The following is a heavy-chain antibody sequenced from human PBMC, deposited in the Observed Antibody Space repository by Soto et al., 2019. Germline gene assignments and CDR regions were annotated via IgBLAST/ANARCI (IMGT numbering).Heavy chain of an antibody. V-gene: IGHV4-59*08. Sequence: PSETLSLTCTVSGGSISSYYWSWIRQPPGKGLEWIGYIYYSGSTNYNPSHKSRVTKSVDTSKNQFSLKLSSVTAADTAVYYCARQEGGAVATYYFDYWGQGTLVTVSS. CDR1: GGSISSYY. J-gene: IGHJ4*02. CDR3: ARQEGGAVATYYFDY. D-gene: IGHD5-12*01. CDR2: IYYSGST.